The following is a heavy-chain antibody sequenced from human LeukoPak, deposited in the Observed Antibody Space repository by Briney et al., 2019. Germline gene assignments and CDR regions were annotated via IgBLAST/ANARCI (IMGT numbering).Heavy chain of an antibody. CDR2: ISSSGGSI. CDR3: AKRDFDF. V-gene: IGHV3-11*01. CDR1: GFTFSDYY. Sequence: GGSLRLSCAASGFTFSDYYMSWFRQAPGKGLQWVSYISSSGGSIYYADSVKGRFTISRDNTKNSLYLQMNSLRAEDTAVYYCAKRDFDFWGQGTPVIVSS. J-gene: IGHJ4*02.